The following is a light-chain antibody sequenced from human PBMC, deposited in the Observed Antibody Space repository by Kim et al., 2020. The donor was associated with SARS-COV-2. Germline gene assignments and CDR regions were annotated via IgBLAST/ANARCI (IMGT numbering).Light chain of an antibody. J-gene: IGLJ3*02. CDR3: QAWDNSIGV. V-gene: IGLV3-1*01. CDR2: QDN. Sequence: SVSPGQTARISCSGDKLGNKYACWYQQKPGQSPVLVIYQDNGRPSGIPERFSGSNAGNTATLTISGTQTMDEADYYCQAWDNSIGVFGGGTQLTVL. CDR1: KLGNKY.